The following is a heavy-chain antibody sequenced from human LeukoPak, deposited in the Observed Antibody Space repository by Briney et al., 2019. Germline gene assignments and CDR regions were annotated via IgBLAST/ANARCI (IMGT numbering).Heavy chain of an antibody. CDR3: ARDIPRYCSSTSCSVEGGGHNWFDP. J-gene: IGHJ5*02. CDR1: GGSISSYY. V-gene: IGHV4-59*01. Sequence: SETLSLTCTVSGGSISSYYWTWIRQPPGKGLEWIGYIFYSGATNYNPSLKSRVTMSVDTSKNQFSLKLSSVTAADTAVYYCARDIPRYCSSTSCSVEGGGHNWFDPWGQGTLVTVSS. CDR2: IFYSGAT. D-gene: IGHD2-2*01.